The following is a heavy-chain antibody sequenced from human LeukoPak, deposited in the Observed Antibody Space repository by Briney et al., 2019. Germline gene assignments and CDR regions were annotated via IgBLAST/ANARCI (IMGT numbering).Heavy chain of an antibody. Sequence: PSETLSLTCAVYGGSFSGYFWTWIRQPPGKGLEWIGKINHSGKTYYNPSLKGRVTLSVDTSTKQFSLKLSSVTAADTAVYYCARILTTVTTEGDYWGQGTLVTVSS. CDR3: ARILTTVTTEGDY. V-gene: IGHV4-34*01. J-gene: IGHJ4*02. CDR2: INHSGKT. D-gene: IGHD4-17*01. CDR1: GGSFSGYF.